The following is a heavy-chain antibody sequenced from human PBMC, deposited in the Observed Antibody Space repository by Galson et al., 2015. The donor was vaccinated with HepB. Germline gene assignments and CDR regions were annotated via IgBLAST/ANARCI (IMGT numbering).Heavy chain of an antibody. Sequence: PALVKPTQTLTLTCTFSGFSLSFSGVGVGWIRQPPGKALEWLALLHWADDKHYSPSLNNRLTVTKDTSKNQVVLTMTNMDPVDTATYYCAHSTVEYCTSATCYFWFDRWGQGTPVTVSS. J-gene: IGHJ5*02. V-gene: IGHV2-5*02. CDR2: LHWADDK. CDR1: GFSLSFSGVG. D-gene: IGHD2/OR15-2a*01. CDR3: AHSTVEYCTSATCYFWFDR.